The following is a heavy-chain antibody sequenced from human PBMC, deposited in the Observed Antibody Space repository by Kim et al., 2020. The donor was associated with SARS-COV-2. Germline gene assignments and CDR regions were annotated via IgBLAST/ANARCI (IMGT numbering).Heavy chain of an antibody. D-gene: IGHD5-18*01. CDR2: IYHGGRT. CDR1: GSSISSGYY. CDR3: ARVGIQLWILDY. Sequence: SETLSLTCSVSGSSISSGYYWGWIRQPPGKGLEWIGSIYHGGRTSYNTSLKSRATISIDTSKNQFSLNLSSVTATDTAVYYCARVGIQLWILDYWGQGTLRTVSS. J-gene: IGHJ4*02. V-gene: IGHV4-38-2*02.